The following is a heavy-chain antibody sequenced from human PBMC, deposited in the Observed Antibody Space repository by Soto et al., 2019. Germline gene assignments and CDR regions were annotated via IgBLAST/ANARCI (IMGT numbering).Heavy chain of an antibody. CDR2: IYYSGST. D-gene: IGHD4-17*01. J-gene: IGHJ6*02. CDR3: ARRGDYAHQTVWVVDKKIYGMDV. V-gene: IGHV4-39*01. Sequence: SETLSLTCTVSGGSISSSSYYWGWIRQPPGKGLEWIGSIYYSGSTYYNPSLKSRVTISVDTSKNQFSLKLSSVTAADTAVYYCARRGDYAHQTVWVVDKKIYGMDVWGQGTTVTVSS. CDR1: GGSISSSSYY.